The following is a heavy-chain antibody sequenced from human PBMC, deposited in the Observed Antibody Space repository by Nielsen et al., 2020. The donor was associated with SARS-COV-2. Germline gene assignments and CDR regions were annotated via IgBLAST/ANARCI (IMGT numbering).Heavy chain of an antibody. D-gene: IGHD4-17*01. Sequence: SETMSLTCTVSGGSISSSSYYWGWIRQHPGKGLEWIGSIYYSGSTYYNPSLKSRVTISVDTSKNQFSLKLSSVTAADTAVYYCARSIVDYGDWGNYFFGMDVWGQGTTVTVSS. CDR2: IYYSGST. CDR3: ARSIVDYGDWGNYFFGMDV. V-gene: IGHV4-39*07. CDR1: GGSISSSSYY. J-gene: IGHJ6*02.